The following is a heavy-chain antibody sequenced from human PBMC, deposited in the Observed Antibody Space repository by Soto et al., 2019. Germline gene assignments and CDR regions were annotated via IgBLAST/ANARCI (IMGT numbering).Heavy chain of an antibody. D-gene: IGHD4-17*01. CDR2: ISYDGSNK. CDR1: GLIFSNYK. J-gene: IGHJ6*03. CDR3: AKDLGDPRYYYYMDV. V-gene: IGHV3-30*18. Sequence: GGSLRLSCAASGLIFSNYKMHWVRQAPGKGLEWVAVISYDGSNKYYADSVKGRFTISRDNSKNTLYLQMNSLRAEDTAVYYCAKDLGDPRYYYYMDVWGKGTTVTVSS.